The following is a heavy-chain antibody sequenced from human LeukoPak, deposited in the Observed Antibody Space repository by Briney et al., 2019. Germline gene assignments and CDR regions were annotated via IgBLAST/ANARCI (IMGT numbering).Heavy chain of an antibody. J-gene: IGHJ4*02. CDR1: GYSFTSQA. CDR3: VGAETSVGYFDY. V-gene: IGHV7-4-1*02. D-gene: IGHD4-23*01. Sequence: GASVKVSCKASGYSFTSQAINWVRQAPGQGLQWMGWVNTTTGNPTYAQGFTGRFVFSFDTSVSTAYLQISSLKAKTPAVYYCVGAETSVGYFDYWGQGTLVTVPS. CDR2: VNTTTGNP.